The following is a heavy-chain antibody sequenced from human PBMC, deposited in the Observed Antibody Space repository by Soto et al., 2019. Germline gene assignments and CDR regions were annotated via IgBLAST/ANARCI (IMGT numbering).Heavy chain of an antibody. CDR3: ARRVEVPAAINGMDV. CDR2: ISYDGSNK. D-gene: IGHD2-2*01. Sequence: QVQLVESGGDVVQPGRSLRLSCAASGFTFSSYAMHWVRQAPGKGLEWVAVISYDGSNKYYADSVKGRFTISRDNSKNTLYLQMNSLRAEDTAVYYCARRVEVPAAINGMDVWGQGTTVTVSS. CDR1: GFTFSSYA. J-gene: IGHJ6*02. V-gene: IGHV3-30-3*01.